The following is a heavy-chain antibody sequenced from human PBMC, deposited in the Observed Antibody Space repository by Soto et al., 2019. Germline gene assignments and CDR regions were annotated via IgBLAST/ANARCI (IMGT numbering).Heavy chain of an antibody. Sequence: ASVKVSCKASGYTFTSYYMHWVRQAPGQGLEWMGIINPSGGSTSYAQKFQGRVTMTRDTSTSTVYMELSSLRSEDTAVYYCARDARYYYGSGSYYSPRDFDYWGQGTLVTVSS. J-gene: IGHJ4*02. CDR3: ARDARYYYGSGSYYSPRDFDY. V-gene: IGHV1-46*03. CDR1: GYTFTSYY. D-gene: IGHD3-10*01. CDR2: INPSGGST.